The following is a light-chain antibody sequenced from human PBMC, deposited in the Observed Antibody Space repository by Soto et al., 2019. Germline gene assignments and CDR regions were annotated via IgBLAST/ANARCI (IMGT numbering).Light chain of an antibody. Sequence: QSVLTQPPSASGTPGQRVTISCSGSSSNIAYNTVNWFQQLPGTAPKLLIYSNTQRPSGVPDRFSGSKSGTSASLAISGLQSDDEADYYCAVWDDSLIVFGTGTQLTVL. V-gene: IGLV1-44*01. CDR3: AVWDDSLIV. J-gene: IGLJ1*01. CDR2: SNT. CDR1: SSNIAYNT.